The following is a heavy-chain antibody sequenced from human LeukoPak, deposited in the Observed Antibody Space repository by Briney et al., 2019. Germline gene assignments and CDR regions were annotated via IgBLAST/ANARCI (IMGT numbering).Heavy chain of an antibody. CDR3: ASHRKTGIAVAADY. CDR1: GGSISSYY. V-gene: IGHV4-59*08. D-gene: IGHD6-19*01. CDR2: IYYSGST. J-gene: IGHJ4*02. Sequence: SQTLSLTCTVSGGSISSYYWSWIRQPPGKGLEWIGYIYYSGSTNYNPSLKSRVTISVDTPKNQFSLKLSSVTAADTAVYYCASHRKTGIAVAADYWGQGTLVTVSS.